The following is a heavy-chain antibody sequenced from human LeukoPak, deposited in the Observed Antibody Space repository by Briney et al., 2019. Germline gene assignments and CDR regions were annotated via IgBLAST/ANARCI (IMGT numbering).Heavy chain of an antibody. CDR2: IYYSGST. J-gene: IGHJ4*02. CDR1: GGSISSSTYY. D-gene: IGHD6-13*01. Sequence: SETLSLTCTVSGGSISSSTYYWGWLRQPPGKGLEWIGNIYYSGSTNYNPSLKSRVTISVDTSKNQFSLKLSSVTAADTAVYYCARLIAAAGPPHLDYWGQGTLVTVSS. V-gene: IGHV4-39*07. CDR3: ARLIAAAGPPHLDY.